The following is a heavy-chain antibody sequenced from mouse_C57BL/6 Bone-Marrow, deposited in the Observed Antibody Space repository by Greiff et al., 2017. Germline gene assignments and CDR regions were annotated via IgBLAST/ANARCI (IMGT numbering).Heavy chain of an antibody. J-gene: IGHJ2*01. D-gene: IGHD1-1*01. V-gene: IGHV5-4*01. Sequence: VESGGGLVKPGGSLKLSCAASGFTFSSYAMSWVRQTPEKRLEWVATISDGGSYTYYPDNVKGRFTISRDNAKNNLYLQMSHLKSEDTAMYYCARATVVPFDYWGQGTTLTVSS. CDR3: ARATVVPFDY. CDR1: GFTFSSYA. CDR2: ISDGGSYT.